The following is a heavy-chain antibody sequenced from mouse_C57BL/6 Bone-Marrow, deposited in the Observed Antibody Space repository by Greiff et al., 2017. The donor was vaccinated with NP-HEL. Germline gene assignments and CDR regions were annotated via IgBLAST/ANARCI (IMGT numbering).Heavy chain of an antibody. CDR1: GFNIKDDY. CDR3: TTHYGYRYYAMDY. CDR2: IDPENGDT. J-gene: IGHJ4*01. V-gene: IGHV14-4*01. Sequence: EVMLVESGAELVRPGASVKLSCTASGFNIKDDYMHWVKQRPEQGLEWIGWIDPENGDTEYASKFQGKATITADTSSNTAYLQLSSLTSEDTAVYYCTTHYGYRYYAMDYWGQGTSVTVSS. D-gene: IGHD1-1*01.